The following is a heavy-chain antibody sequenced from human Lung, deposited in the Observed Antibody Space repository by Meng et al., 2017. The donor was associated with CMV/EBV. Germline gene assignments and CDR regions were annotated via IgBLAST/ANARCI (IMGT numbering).Heavy chain of an antibody. CDR3: AKDIGGSAGYGMDV. J-gene: IGHJ6*02. V-gene: IGHV3-9*01. CDR2: ISWNSGSI. CDR1: GFTFDDYA. Sequence: SLKISCAASGFTFDDYAMHWVRQAPGKGLEWVSGISWNSGSIGYADSVKGRFTISRDNAKNSLYLQMNSLRAEDTALYYCAKDIGGSAGYGMDVWGQGNXVPV.